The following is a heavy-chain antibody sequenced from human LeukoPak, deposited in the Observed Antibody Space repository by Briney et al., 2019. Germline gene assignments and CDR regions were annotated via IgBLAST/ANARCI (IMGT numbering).Heavy chain of an antibody. V-gene: IGHV3-74*01. CDR2: IKPDGSDA. J-gene: IGHJ4*02. CDR3: ARDHLRSSLDY. Sequence: IKPDGSDANYADSVKGRFTISRDNAKNTVYLQMNSLRAEDTAVYYCARDHLRSSLDYWGQGTLVTVSS.